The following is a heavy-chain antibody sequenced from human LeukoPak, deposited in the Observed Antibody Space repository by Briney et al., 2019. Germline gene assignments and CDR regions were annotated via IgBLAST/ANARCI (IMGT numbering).Heavy chain of an antibody. Sequence: SETLSLTCTVSGGSISSGGYYWSWIRQPPGKGLEWIGYIYHSGSTYYNPSLKSRVTISVDRSKNQFSLKLSSVTAADTAVYYCARARLPYYYYMDVWGKGTTVTVSS. V-gene: IGHV4-30-2*01. D-gene: IGHD2-21*02. J-gene: IGHJ6*03. CDR1: GGSISSGGYY. CDR3: ARARLPYYYYMDV. CDR2: IYHSGST.